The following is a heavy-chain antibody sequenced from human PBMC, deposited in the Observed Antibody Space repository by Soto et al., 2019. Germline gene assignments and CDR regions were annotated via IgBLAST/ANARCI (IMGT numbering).Heavy chain of an antibody. CDR2: ISGSGGST. D-gene: IGHD6-19*01. V-gene: IGHV3-23*01. CDR1: GFTFSRYA. Sequence: EGQLLESGGGLVQPGGSLRLSWAASGFTFSRYAMRWVRQAAGKGLEWVSVISGSGGSTYQADSVRGRFTTSRDNSKNTLCLQIDSLRAEDTAGYYGAKNRGGSVWYFDYWGQGTLVTVSS. CDR3: AKNRGGSVWYFDY. J-gene: IGHJ4*02.